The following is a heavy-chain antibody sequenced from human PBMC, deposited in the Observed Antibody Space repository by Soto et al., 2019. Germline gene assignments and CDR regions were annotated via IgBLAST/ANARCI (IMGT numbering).Heavy chain of an antibody. J-gene: IGHJ6*03. CDR1: GYTLTELS. CDR2: FDPEDGET. D-gene: IGHD3-10*01. V-gene: IGHV1-24*01. Sequence: QVQLVQSGAEVKKPGASVKVSCKVSGYTLTELSMHWVRQAPGKGLEWMGGFDPEDGETIYEQKFQGRATMTEDTSTDTAYMELSSLSSEDTAVYYCATASNWFAPHGGYYYYYMDVWGKGTTVTVSS. CDR3: ATASNWFAPHGGYYYYYMDV.